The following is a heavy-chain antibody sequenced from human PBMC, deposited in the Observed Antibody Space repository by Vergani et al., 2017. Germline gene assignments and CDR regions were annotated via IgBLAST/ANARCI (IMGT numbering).Heavy chain of an antibody. V-gene: IGHV4-30-2*01. D-gene: IGHD1-7*01. CDR2: IYHSGST. CDR1: GGSISSGGYS. J-gene: IGHJ4*02. Sequence: QLQLQESGSGLVKPSQPLSLTCAVSGGSISSGGYSWSWIRQPPGKGLEWIGYIYHSGSTYYNPSLKSRVTISVDRSKNQFSLKLSSVTAADTAVYYCARTGNYGEYYFDYWGQGTLVTVSS. CDR3: ARTGNYGEYYFDY.